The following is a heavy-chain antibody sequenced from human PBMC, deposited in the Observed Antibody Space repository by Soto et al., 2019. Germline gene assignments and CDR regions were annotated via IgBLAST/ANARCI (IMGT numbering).Heavy chain of an antibody. Sequence: LTCAVSGGSISSGGYSWSWIRQPPGKGLEWIGYIYHSGSTYYNPSLKSRVTISVDRSKNQFSLKLSSVTAADTAVYYCAGFGSSGYYFADYWGQGTLVTVSS. J-gene: IGHJ4*02. D-gene: IGHD3-22*01. CDR3: AGFGSSGYYFADY. V-gene: IGHV4-30-2*01. CDR1: GGSISSGGYS. CDR2: IYHSGST.